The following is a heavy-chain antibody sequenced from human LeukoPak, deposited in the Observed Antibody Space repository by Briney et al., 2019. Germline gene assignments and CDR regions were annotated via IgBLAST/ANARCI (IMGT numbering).Heavy chain of an antibody. CDR1: GYRFTSYW. CDR3: ARQHDYSSTY. D-gene: IGHD4-11*01. J-gene: IGHJ4*02. V-gene: IGHV5-51*01. Sequence: GAALKISFKGSGYRFTSYWIGWGRRRPGKGLEGRGIIFPGDSDTSYSPSFQGQVTISPDKSISTAYLQWSSLKASDTAMYYCARQHDYSSTYWGEGTLVTVSS. CDR2: IFPGDSDT.